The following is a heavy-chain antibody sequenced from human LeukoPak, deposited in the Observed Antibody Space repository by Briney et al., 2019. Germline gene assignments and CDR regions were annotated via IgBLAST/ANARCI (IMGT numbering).Heavy chain of an antibody. CDR3: ATIKRGNTYGYFDF. D-gene: IGHD5-18*01. J-gene: IGHJ4*02. CDR1: GGSMNRHY. CDR2: MLDTVTT. Sequence: SETLSLTCTVSGGSMNRHYWSWIRQPPGKGLEWIGYMLDTVTTKDNPSLKSRFTLSADTSKNQFSLRLTSVTAADTAVYYCATIKRGNTYGYFDFWGQGILVTVSS. V-gene: IGHV4-59*11.